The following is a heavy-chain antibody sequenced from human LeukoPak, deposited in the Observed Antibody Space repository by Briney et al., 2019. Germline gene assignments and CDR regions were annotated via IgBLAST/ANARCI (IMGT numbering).Heavy chain of an antibody. D-gene: IGHD3-10*01. CDR2: TSSDLNVK. V-gene: IGHV3-30-3*01. CDR3: AREGYYGSGSPPSLYFDY. CDR1: GFTFRNYV. J-gene: IGHJ4*02. Sequence: GGSLRLSCAASGFTFRNYVIHWVRQAPGKRLEWVAVTSSDLNVKLYADSVKGRFTISRDNSRSTLYLQMNSLRPEDTAIYYCAREGYYGSGSPPSLYFDYWGQGTLVTVSS.